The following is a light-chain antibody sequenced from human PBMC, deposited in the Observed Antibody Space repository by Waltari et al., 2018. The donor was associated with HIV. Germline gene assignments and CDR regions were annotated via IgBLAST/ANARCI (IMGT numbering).Light chain of an antibody. Sequence: SSALPQTPSVSVSPGQTATITCSGEALPRHYATWYHQREGQAPVLVIFQDNKRPSGIPERFSASSSGTVLTLTISGVQTEDEGDYYCQTTDRNGVVAFGGGTKVTVL. CDR2: QDN. J-gene: IGLJ2*01. CDR1: ALPRHY. CDR3: QTTDRNGVVA. V-gene: IGLV3-25*03.